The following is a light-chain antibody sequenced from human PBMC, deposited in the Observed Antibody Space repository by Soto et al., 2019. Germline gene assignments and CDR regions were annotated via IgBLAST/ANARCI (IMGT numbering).Light chain of an antibody. CDR2: DNN. V-gene: IGLV1-51*01. Sequence: QSVLTQPPSVSAAPGQKVTISCSGSSSNIGNNYVSWYQQLRGTAPKLLIYDNNKRPSGIPDRFSGSKSGTSATLGVTGLQTGDDADYYCATWDTSLSAWVFGGGTKLTVL. J-gene: IGLJ3*02. CDR3: ATWDTSLSAWV. CDR1: SSNIGNNY.